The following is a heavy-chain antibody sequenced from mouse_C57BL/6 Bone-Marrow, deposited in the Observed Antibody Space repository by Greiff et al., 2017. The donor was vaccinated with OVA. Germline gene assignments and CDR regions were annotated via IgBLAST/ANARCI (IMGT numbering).Heavy chain of an antibody. Sequence: VQLKQSGPELVKLGASVKISCKASGYSFTGYYMNWVKQSPEKSLEWIGEINPSTGGTTYNQKFKAKATLTVDKSSSTAYMQLKSLTSEDSAVYYCARPLYLYYFDYGGQGTTLTVSS. J-gene: IGHJ2*01. CDR1: GYSFTGYY. D-gene: IGHD5-5*01. V-gene: IGHV1-42*01. CDR2: INPSTGGT. CDR3: ARPLYLYYFDY.